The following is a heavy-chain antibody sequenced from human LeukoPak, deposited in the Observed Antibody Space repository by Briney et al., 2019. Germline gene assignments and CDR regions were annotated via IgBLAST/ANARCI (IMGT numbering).Heavy chain of an antibody. V-gene: IGHV1-18*01. Sequence: ASVKVSCKASGYTFTTYGISWVRQAPGHGLEWMGWISPYNGNTNYAQRLQGRVTLTTDTSTSTAYMELRSLRSDDTAVYYCARSQYYHDSDGYYHDAFDIWGQGTMVTVSS. CDR3: ARSQYYHDSDGYYHDAFDI. J-gene: IGHJ3*02. CDR2: ISPYNGNT. CDR1: GYTFTTYG. D-gene: IGHD3-22*01.